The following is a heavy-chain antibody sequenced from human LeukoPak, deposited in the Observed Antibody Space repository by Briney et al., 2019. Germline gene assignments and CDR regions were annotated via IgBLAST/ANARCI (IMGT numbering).Heavy chain of an antibody. V-gene: IGHV3-53*05. Sequence: GGSLRLSCAASGFTVSSNYMSWVRQAPGKGLEWVSVIYSGGSTYYADSVKGRFTISRDNSKNTLYLQMGSLRVEDMAVYYCARDEGDWDLDYWGQGALVTVSS. CDR2: IYSGGST. J-gene: IGHJ4*02. CDR1: GFTVSSNY. CDR3: ARDEGDWDLDY. D-gene: IGHD3-9*01.